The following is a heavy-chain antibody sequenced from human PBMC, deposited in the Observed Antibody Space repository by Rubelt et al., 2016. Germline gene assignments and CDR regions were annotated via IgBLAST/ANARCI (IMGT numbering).Heavy chain of an antibody. CDR1: GGSISSGGYY. CDR2: IYYSGST. J-gene: IGHJ4*02. V-gene: IGHV4-31*03. D-gene: IGHD2/OR15-2a*01. Sequence: QLQLQESGPGLVKPSETLSLTCTVSGGSISSGGYYWSWIRQHPGKGLEWIGYIYYSGSTYYNPSLKSRVTISVDTSKNQFSLKLSSVTAAATAVYYCARDSGSRIFDYWGQGTLVTVSS. CDR3: ARDSGSRIFDY.